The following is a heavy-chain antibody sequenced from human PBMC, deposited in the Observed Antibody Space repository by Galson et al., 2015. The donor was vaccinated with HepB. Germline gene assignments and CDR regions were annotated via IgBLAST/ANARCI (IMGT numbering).Heavy chain of an antibody. J-gene: IGHJ3*02. D-gene: IGHD7-27*01. V-gene: IGHV3-7*03. CDR2: IKQDGSEK. CDR3: ATVYWGLKDAVDI. CDR1: GFTFRNYL. Sequence: SLRLSCAASGFTFRNYLMTWFRQAPGEGLEWVANIKQDGSEKNYVDSVKGRFTISRDNANNSLYLQMNSRRAEDTAVYYCATVYWGLKDAVDIWGQGTMVTVSS.